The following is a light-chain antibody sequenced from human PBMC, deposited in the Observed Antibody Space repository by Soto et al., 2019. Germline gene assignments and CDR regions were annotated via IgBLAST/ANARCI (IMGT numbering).Light chain of an antibody. CDR3: LQTFSLPLT. CDR2: AAS. CDR1: LSINKY. J-gene: IGKJ5*01. Sequence: IPMTQSPISLSASVGDRVTITCRASLSINKYLSWYQERPGKAPNLLVYAASTVPSAVPSRFSGSGFGTDFALTISSLQPEDFATYYCLQTFSLPLTFGQGTRLEV. V-gene: IGKV1-39*01.